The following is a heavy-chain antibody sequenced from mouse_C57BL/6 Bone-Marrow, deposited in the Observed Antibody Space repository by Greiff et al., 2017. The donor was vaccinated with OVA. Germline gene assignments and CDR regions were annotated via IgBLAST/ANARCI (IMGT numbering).Heavy chain of an antibody. J-gene: IGHJ1*03. CDR2: IYPGGGYT. V-gene: IGHV1-63*01. CDR1: GYTFTNYW. Sequence: QVQLQQSGAELVRPGTSVKMSCKASGYTFTNYWIGWAKQRPGHGLEWIGDIYPGGGYTNYNEKFKGKATLTADKSSSTAYMQFSSLTSEDSAIYYCARRDYGSSSGWYFDVWGTGTTVTVSS. D-gene: IGHD1-1*01. CDR3: ARRDYGSSSGWYFDV.